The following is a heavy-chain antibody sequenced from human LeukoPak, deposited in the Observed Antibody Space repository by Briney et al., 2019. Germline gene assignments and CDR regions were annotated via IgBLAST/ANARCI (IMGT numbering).Heavy chain of an antibody. V-gene: IGHV1-18*01. J-gene: IGHJ4*02. CDR1: GYSFSYYG. D-gene: IGHD1-26*01. CDR2: ISTYNGNT. CDR3: ARERGGDSGSYHPTDY. Sequence: GASVKVSWKASGYSFSYYGINWVRQAPGQGLEWMGWISTYNGNTNYAQKFQGRVTMTTDTSTSTAYMELRSLRSDDTAVYYCARERGGDSGSYHPTDYWGQGTLVTVSS.